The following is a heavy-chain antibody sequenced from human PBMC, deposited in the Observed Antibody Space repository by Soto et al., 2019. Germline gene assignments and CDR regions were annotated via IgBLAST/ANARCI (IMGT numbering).Heavy chain of an antibody. D-gene: IGHD6-13*01. V-gene: IGHV3-23*01. CDR3: AKIAAAGVFYYYGMDV. CDR1: GFTFSSYA. CDR2: ISGSGGST. J-gene: IGHJ6*02. Sequence: GGSLRLSCAASGFTFSSYAMSWVRQAPGKGLEWVSAISGSGGSTYYADSVKGRFTISRDNSKNTLYLQMNSLRAEDTAVYYCAKIAAAGVFYYYGMDVWGQGTTVTVSS.